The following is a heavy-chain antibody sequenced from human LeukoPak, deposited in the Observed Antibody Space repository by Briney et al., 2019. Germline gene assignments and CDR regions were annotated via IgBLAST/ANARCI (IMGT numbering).Heavy chain of an antibody. V-gene: IGHV3-7*04. CDR1: GFTFSSYW. D-gene: IGHD3-10*01. J-gene: IGHJ5*02. Sequence: GESLRLSCAASGFTFSSYWMSWVRQAPGKGLEWVANMTHDGSEKYYLDSVKGRFTISSDNAKNTLYLQMNSLRAEDTAVYYCAGLNYYGSGSFGSSPAPWGQGTLVTVSS. CDR3: AGLNYYGSGSFGSSPAP. CDR2: MTHDGSEK.